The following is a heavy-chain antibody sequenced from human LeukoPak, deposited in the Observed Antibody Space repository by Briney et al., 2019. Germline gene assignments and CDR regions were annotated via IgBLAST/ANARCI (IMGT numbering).Heavy chain of an antibody. D-gene: IGHD2-21*02. V-gene: IGHV1-69*04. Sequence: ASVKVSCKASGGTFTDFAISWLRQAPGQGLEWMGRIVPILDIAYYAQKFQGRVTITADKSTSTAYMELSSLRSEDTAVYYCAKTANNFNPWGQGTLVTVSS. CDR1: GGTFTDFA. J-gene: IGHJ5*02. CDR2: IVPILDIA. CDR3: AKTANNFNP.